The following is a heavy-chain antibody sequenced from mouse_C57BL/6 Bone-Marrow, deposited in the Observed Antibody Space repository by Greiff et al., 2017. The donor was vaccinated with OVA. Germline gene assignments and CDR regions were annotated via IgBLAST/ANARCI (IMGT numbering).Heavy chain of an antibody. V-gene: IGHV5-9*01. CDR1: GFTFSSYT. J-gene: IGHJ1*03. D-gene: IGHD2-14*01. Sequence: EVMLVESGGGLVKPGGSLKLSCAASGFTFSSYTMSWVRQTQEKRLEWVATISGGGGNTYYPDSVKGRFTISRDNAKNTLYLQMSSLRSEDTALYYCARHEVPHRDFDVWGTGTTVTVSS. CDR2: ISGGGGNT. CDR3: ARHEVPHRDFDV.